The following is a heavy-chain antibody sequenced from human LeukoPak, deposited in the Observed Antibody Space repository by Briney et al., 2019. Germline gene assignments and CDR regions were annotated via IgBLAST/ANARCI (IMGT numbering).Heavy chain of an antibody. CDR2: VYYTGST. CDR1: GGSISSYY. CDR3: ARAVGRIY. Sequence: SETLSLTCTVSGGSISSYYWSWIRQPPGKGLEWIGSVYYTGSTSYSPSLKGRITISLDTSKNQFSLKLSSVTAADTAVYYCARAVGRIYWGQGTLVTVSS. J-gene: IGHJ4*02. V-gene: IGHV4-59*08.